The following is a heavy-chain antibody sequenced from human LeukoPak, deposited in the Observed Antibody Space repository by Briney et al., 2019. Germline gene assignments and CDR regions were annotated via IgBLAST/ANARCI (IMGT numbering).Heavy chain of an antibody. CDR2: INPNSGGT. J-gene: IGHJ5*02. V-gene: IGHV1-2*02. CDR3: ARVEDWNHWFDP. D-gene: IGHD1-1*01. Sequence: ASVKVSCKASGYTFTGYYMHWVRQAPGQGLEWMGWINPNSGGTNYAQKFQGRVTMTRDTSISTAYMELSRLRSDDTAVYYCARVEDWNHWFDPWGQGTLVTVSS. CDR1: GYTFTGYY.